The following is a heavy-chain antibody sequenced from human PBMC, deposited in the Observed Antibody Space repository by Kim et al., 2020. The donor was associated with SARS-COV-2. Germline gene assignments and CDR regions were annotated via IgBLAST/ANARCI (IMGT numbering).Heavy chain of an antibody. D-gene: IGHD4-17*01. J-gene: IGHJ3*02. CDR2: IYYSGST. V-gene: IGHV4-31*03. CDR1: GGSISSGGYY. CDR3: AREGATVASPSAFDI. Sequence: SETLSLTCTVSGGSISSGGYYWSWIRQHPGKGLEWIGYIYYSGSTYYNPSLKSRVTISVDTSKNQFSLKLSSVTAADTAVYYCAREGATVASPSAFDIWGQGTMVTVSS.